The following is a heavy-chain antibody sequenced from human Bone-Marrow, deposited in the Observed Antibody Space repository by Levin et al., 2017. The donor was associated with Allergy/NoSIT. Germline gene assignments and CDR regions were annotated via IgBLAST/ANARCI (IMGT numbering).Heavy chain of an antibody. CDR3: TRSPLDIVATIVDF. CDR2: IYYTGST. V-gene: IGHV4-39*01. Sequence: PSQTLSLTCSASGDSINSNNYYWGWIRQPPGKGLEWIGHIYYTGSTEYIPSLRGRVTISIDTSENQFSLKLRSVTAADTAVYYCTRSPLDIVATIVDFWGQGILVTVSS. D-gene: IGHD5-12*01. J-gene: IGHJ4*02. CDR1: GDSINSNNYY.